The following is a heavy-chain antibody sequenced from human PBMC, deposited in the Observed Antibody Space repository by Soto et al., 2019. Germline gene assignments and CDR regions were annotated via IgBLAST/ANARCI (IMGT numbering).Heavy chain of an antibody. V-gene: IGHV4-34*01. CDR2: INHSGST. D-gene: IGHD3-10*01. Sequence: PSETLSLTCAVYGGSFSGYYWSWIRQPPGKGLEWIGEINHSGSTNYNPSLKSRVTISVDTSKNQFSLKLSSVTAADTAVYYCARGDIGPDAFDIWGQRTMVTVSS. CDR1: GGSFSGYY. J-gene: IGHJ3*02. CDR3: ARGDIGPDAFDI.